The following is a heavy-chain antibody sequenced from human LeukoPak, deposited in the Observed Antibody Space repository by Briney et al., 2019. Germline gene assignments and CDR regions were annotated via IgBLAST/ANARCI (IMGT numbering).Heavy chain of an antibody. CDR2: ISSNRGYT. J-gene: IGHJ6*03. CDR1: GFSFSTYA. CDR3: ARSAVAGTQLYYYHCYMDV. D-gene: IGHD6-19*01. Sequence: GGSLRLSCAASGFSFSTYAMHWVRQAPGKGLEYVSGISSNRGYTYYADSVKGRFTISRDKSKNTLDLQMGSLRHEDMAVYYCARSAVAGTQLYYYHCYMDVWGKGTTVTVSS. V-gene: IGHV3-64*02.